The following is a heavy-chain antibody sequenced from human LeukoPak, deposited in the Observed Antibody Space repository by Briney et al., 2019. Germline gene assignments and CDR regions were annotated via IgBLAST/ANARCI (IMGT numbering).Heavy chain of an antibody. CDR1: GYTFTGYY. Sequence: ASVKVSCKASGYTFTGYYMHWVRQAPGQGLEWMGWINPNSGGTNYAQKLQGRVTMTTDTSTSTAYMELRSLRSDDTAVYYCARDRGYSHHSDYWGQGTLVTVSS. CDR2: INPNSGGT. J-gene: IGHJ4*02. CDR3: ARDRGYSHHSDY. D-gene: IGHD5-18*01. V-gene: IGHV1-2*02.